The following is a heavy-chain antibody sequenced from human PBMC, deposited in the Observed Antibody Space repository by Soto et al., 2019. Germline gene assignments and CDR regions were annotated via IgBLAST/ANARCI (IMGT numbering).Heavy chain of an antibody. Sequence: QVQLVESGGGVVQPGRSLRLTCAASGFTFSSNGMHWVRQAPGKGLEWVALVAYDGSKTYYGDSVRGRFTNSRDNSAHTPYGQRNISRSQDTAVYFCLKRVVGSMYDSSGRYDSWGQGPRVSVSA. D-gene: IGHD3-22*01. CDR3: LKRVVGSMYDSSGRYDS. J-gene: IGHJ5*01. CDR2: VAYDGSKT. CDR1: GFTFSSNG. V-gene: IGHV3-30*18.